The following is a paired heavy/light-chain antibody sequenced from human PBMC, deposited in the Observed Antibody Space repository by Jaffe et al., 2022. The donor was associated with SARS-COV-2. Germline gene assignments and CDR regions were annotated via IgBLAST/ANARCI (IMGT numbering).Light chain of an antibody. V-gene: IGLV3-25*03. CDR2: KDS. J-gene: IGLJ3*02. Sequence: SYELTQPPSVSVSPGQTARITCSGDALPKQYAYWYQQKPGQAPVLVIYKDSERPSGIPERFSGSSSGTTVTLTISGVQAEDEADYYCQSADSSGTYRFGGGTKLTVL. CDR3: QSADSSGTYR. CDR1: ALPKQY.
Heavy chain of an antibody. J-gene: IGHJ3*02. Sequence: EVQLVESGGGLVQPGGSLRLSCAASGFTFSSYSMNWVRQAPGKGLEWVSYISSSSSTIYYADSVKGRFTISRDNAKNSLYLQMNSLRDEDTAVYYCASTHPLLCGSTSCYHTDAFDIWGQGTMVTVSS. CDR3: ASTHPLLCGSTSCYHTDAFDI. V-gene: IGHV3-48*02. CDR2: ISSSSSTI. D-gene: IGHD2-2*01. CDR1: GFTFSSYS.